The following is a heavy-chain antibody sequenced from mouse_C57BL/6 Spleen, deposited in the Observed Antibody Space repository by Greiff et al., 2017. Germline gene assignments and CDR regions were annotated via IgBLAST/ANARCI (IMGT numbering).Heavy chain of an antibody. CDR2: IYPNSGST. CDR3: ARDYGSSKFAY. CDR1: GYPFPSYW. Sequence: QVQLQQPGAELVKPGASVKLSCKASGYPFPSYWMPWVKQRPGQGLEWIGLIYPNSGSTNYNEKFKSKATLTVDKSSSTAYMQLSSLTSEDSAVAYCARDYGSSKFAYWGQGTLVTVSA. V-gene: IGHV1-64*01. D-gene: IGHD1-1*01. J-gene: IGHJ3*01.